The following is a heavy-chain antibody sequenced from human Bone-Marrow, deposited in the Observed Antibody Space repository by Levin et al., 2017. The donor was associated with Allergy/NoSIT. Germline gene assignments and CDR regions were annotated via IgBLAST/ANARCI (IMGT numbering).Heavy chain of an antibody. Sequence: LPGGSLRLSCAASGLMVSDNYMTWVRQAPGKGLEWVALVYRGGATYYADVVKGRFTISRDNSKNTMGLQMKDLRPEDTAVYFCARTIYDVLTTYMDVWGEGTAVTVSS. D-gene: IGHD3-9*01. V-gene: IGHV3-66*02. CDR3: ARTIYDVLTTYMDV. CDR2: VYRGGAT. J-gene: IGHJ6*03. CDR1: GLMVSDNY.